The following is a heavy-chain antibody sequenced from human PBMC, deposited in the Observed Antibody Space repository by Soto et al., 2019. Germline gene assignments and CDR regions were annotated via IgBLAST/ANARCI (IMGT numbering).Heavy chain of an antibody. CDR1: GDSVSSNSAA. D-gene: IGHD3-10*01. V-gene: IGHV6-1*01. Sequence: PSQTLSLTCAISGDSVSSNSAAWNWIRQSPSRGLESLGRTYYRSKWYNDYAVSVKSRITINPDTSKNQFSLQLNSVTPEDTAVYYCARVTRYYYGSGSHYFDYWGQGTLVTVSS. J-gene: IGHJ4*02. CDR3: ARVTRYYYGSGSHYFDY. CDR2: TYYRSKWYN.